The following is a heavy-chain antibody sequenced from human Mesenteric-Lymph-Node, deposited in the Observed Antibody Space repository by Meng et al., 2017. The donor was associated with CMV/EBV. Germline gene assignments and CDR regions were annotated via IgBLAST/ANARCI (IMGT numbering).Heavy chain of an antibody. CDR3: AKDSGYEGQGYYYYYGMDV. D-gene: IGHD5-12*01. CDR2: ISSSSSYI. J-gene: IGHJ6*02. Sequence: GESLKISCAASGFTFSSYSMNWVRQAPGKGLEWVSSISSSSSYIYYADSVKGRFTISRDNSKNTLYLQMNSLRAEDTAVYYCAKDSGYEGQGYYYYYGMDVWGQGTTVTVSS. CDR1: GFTFSSYS. V-gene: IGHV3-21*01.